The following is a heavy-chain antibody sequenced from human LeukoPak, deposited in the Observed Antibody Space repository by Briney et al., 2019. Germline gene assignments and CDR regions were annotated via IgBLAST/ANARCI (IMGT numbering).Heavy chain of an antibody. CDR3: ARGRGAFDI. CDR2: IKQDGSEK. J-gene: IGHJ3*02. V-gene: IGHV3-7*01. CDR1: GFTVSSKY. Sequence: GGSLRLSCAAFGFTVSSKYMSWVRQAPGKGLEWVANIKQDGSEKYYVDSVKGRFTISRDNAKNSLYLQMNSLRAEDTAVYYCARGRGAFDIWGQGTMVTVSS.